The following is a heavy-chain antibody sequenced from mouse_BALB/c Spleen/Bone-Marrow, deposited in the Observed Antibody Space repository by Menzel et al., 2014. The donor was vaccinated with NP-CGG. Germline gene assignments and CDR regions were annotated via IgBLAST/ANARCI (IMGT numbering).Heavy chain of an antibody. V-gene: IGHV5-17*02. CDR1: GFTFSSFG. CDR2: ISSGSSTI. CDR3: TRGGNWDDFDY. Sequence: EVQGVESGGGLAQPGGSRKLSCAASGFTFSSFGMHWVRQAPEKGLEWVAYISSGSSTIYYADTVKGRFTVSRDNPKNALFLQMTSLRSEDTAMYYCTRGGNWDDFDYWGQGTTLTVSS. D-gene: IGHD4-1*01. J-gene: IGHJ2*01.